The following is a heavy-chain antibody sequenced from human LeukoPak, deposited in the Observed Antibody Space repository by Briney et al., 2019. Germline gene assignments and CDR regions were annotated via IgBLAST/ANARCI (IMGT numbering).Heavy chain of an antibody. D-gene: IGHD6-13*01. CDR1: GYSFTGYY. CDR3: ARRYSSSWYLIVYFDY. CDR2: INPNSGGT. Sequence: ASVKVSCKASGYSFTGYYMHWVRQAPGQGLEWMGWINPNSGGTNYAQKFQGRVTMTRDTSISTAYMELSRLRSDDTAVYYCARRYSSSWYLIVYFDYWGQGTLVTVSS. J-gene: IGHJ4*02. V-gene: IGHV1-2*02.